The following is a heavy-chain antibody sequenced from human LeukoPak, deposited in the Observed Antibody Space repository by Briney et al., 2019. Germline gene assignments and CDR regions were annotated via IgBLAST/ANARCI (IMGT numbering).Heavy chain of an antibody. CDR3: AKTYGSGSYYKGNWFDP. Sequence: GSLRLSCAASGFPFSSYAMSWVRQAPGKGLEWVSAISGSGGSTYYADSVKGRFTISRDNSKNTLYLQMNSLRAEDTAVYYCAKTYGSGSYYKGNWFDPWGQGTLVTVSS. CDR2: ISGSGGST. CDR1: GFPFSSYA. D-gene: IGHD3-10*01. J-gene: IGHJ5*02. V-gene: IGHV3-23*01.